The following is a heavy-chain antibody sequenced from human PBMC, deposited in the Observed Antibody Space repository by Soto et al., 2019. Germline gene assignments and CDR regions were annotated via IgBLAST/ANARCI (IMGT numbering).Heavy chain of an antibody. CDR3: ARIRPSWWYFDL. CDR2: IYYSGST. J-gene: IGHJ2*01. V-gene: IGHV4-31*03. Sequence: QVQLQESGPGLVKPSQTLSLTCTVSGGSISSGGYYWSWIRQHPGKGLEWIGYIYYSGSTYYNPSLKSRVTISVDTSKNQFSLKLSFVTAADTAVYYCARIRPSWWYFDLWGRGTLVTVSS. D-gene: IGHD7-27*01. CDR1: GGSISSGGYY.